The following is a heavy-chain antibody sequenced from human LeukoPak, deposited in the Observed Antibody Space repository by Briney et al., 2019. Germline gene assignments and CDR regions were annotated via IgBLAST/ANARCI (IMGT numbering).Heavy chain of an antibody. CDR3: ARGMGDSSSFGVYFDH. J-gene: IGHJ4*02. D-gene: IGHD6-13*01. V-gene: IGHV4-59*12. CDR1: GGSISSYY. CDR2: IYYSGGT. Sequence: ASETLSLTCTVSGGSISSYYWSWIRQPPGKGLEWIGYIYYSGGTNYNPPLKSRVTISVDTSKNQFSLKLSSVTAADTAVYYCARGMGDSSSFGVYFDHWGQGTLVTVSS.